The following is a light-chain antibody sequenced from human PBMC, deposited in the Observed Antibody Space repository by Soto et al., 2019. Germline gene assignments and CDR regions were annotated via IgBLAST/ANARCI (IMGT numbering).Light chain of an antibody. CDR3: EQYGSTPLT. CDR2: DAS. CDR1: QSVANNY. Sequence: EIVLTQSPGPLSLSPGERATLSCRASQSVANNYLAWYQQKPGQAPRFLMYDASSRATGIPDRFSGSGSGTDFTLTISRLEPEDFAVYYCEQYGSTPLTFGGGTKVEIK. J-gene: IGKJ4*01. V-gene: IGKV3-20*01.